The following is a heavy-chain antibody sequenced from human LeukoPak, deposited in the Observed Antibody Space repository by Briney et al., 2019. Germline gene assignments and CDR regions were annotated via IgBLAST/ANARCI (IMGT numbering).Heavy chain of an antibody. CDR1: GASISSHY. CDR2: TSGSI. V-gene: IGHV4-59*11. D-gene: IGHD3/OR15-3a*01. CDR3: ARVLAIFGLDTTDFYMDI. Sequence: SETLSLTCAVSGASISSHYWSWIRQPPGKGLEWIGYTSGSISDNPSLKSRVAVSVDPSQNQVSLSLTSVTAADTAVYYCARVLAIFGLDTTDFYMDIWGKGTTVTVSS. J-gene: IGHJ6*03.